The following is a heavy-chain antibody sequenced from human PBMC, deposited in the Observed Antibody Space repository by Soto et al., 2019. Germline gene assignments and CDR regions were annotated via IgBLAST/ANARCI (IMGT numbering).Heavy chain of an antibody. V-gene: IGHV3-33*01. Sequence: QVQLVDSGGGVVQPGRSLRLSCAASGFTFSSYGMHWVRQAPGKGLEWVALVWYDGGNKYYADSVKGRFTISRDNSKNKLYLQMHSLVAEDTAVYYCGRAAGYSGNDYVYYYGMDVWGQGTTVTVSS. CDR2: VWYDGGNK. CDR1: GFTFSSYG. D-gene: IGHD5-12*01. CDR3: GRAAGYSGNDYVYYYGMDV. J-gene: IGHJ6*02.